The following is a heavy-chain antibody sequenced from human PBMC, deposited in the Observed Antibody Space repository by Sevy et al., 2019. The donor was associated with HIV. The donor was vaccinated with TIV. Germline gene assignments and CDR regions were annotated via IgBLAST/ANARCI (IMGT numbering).Heavy chain of an antibody. CDR2: IGVYNGNI. Sequence: ASVKVSCKASGYTFSNYGITWVRQAPGQGLEWMGWIGVYNGNIKYAQKFRGRVTVTTDTSTSTAYMELRSPRTDDTAVYYCARFGTVATLRYNYYNGMDVWGQGTTVTVSS. J-gene: IGHJ6*02. CDR1: GYTFSNYG. D-gene: IGHD4-17*01. V-gene: IGHV1-18*01. CDR3: ARFGTVATLRYNYYNGMDV.